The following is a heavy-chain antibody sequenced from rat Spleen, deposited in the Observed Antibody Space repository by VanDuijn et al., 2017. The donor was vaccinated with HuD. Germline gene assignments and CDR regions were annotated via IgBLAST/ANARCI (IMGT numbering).Heavy chain of an antibody. CDR1: GFTFNNYW. CDR2: ITNTGGTT. V-gene: IGHV5-31*01. CDR3: ATIKPYYYVMDA. Sequence: EVQLVESGGGLVQPGRSLKLSCVASGFTFNNYWMTWIRQAPGKGLEWVASITNTGGTTYSPDSVKGRFTISRDNAKSTLYLQMDSLRSEDTATYYCATIKPYYYVMDAWGQGASVTVSS. D-gene: IGHD1-6*01. J-gene: IGHJ4*01.